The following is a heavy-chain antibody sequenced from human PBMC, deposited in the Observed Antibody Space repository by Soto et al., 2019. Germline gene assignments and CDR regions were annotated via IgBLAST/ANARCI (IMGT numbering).Heavy chain of an antibody. CDR2: ISAYNGNT. V-gene: IGHV1-18*01. Sequence: ASVKVSCKASGYAFTSYGISWVRHAPGQGLEWMGWISAYNGNTNYAQKLQGRVTMTTDTSTSTAYMELKSLSSDDTAVYYCATGGSSGQDYYGMDVWRQGTTVTVSS. CDR1: GYAFTSYG. CDR3: ATGGSSGQDYYGMDV. D-gene: IGHD6-19*01. J-gene: IGHJ6*02.